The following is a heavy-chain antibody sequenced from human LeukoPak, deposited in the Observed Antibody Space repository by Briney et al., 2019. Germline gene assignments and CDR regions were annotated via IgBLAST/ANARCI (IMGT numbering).Heavy chain of an antibody. CDR3: ARLYNWQIEGADY. CDR2: INPNSGGT. CDR1: GYTFTGYY. J-gene: IGHJ4*02. Sequence: ASVKVSCKASGYTFTGYYMHWVRQAPGQGLEWMGWINPNSGGTNYAQKFQGRVTMTRDTSISTAYMELSRLRSDDTAVYYYARLYNWQIEGADYWGQGTLVTVSS. V-gene: IGHV1-2*02. D-gene: IGHD1-20*01.